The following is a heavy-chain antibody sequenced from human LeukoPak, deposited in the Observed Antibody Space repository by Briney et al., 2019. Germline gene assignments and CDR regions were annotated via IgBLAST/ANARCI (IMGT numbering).Heavy chain of an antibody. V-gene: IGHV1-69*02. CDR3: ARVFPYGSGIGAI. CDR2: IIPILGIA. Sequence: GASVKVSCKASGGTFSSYTISWVRQAPGQGLEWMGRIIPILGIANYAQKFQGRVTITADKSTSTAYMELSSLRSEDTAVYYCARVFPYGSGIGAIWGQGTMVTVSS. J-gene: IGHJ3*02. D-gene: IGHD3-10*01. CDR1: GGTFSSYT.